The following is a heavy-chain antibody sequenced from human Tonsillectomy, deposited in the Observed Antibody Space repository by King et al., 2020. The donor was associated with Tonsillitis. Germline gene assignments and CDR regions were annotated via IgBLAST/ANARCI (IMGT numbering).Heavy chain of an antibody. D-gene: IGHD6-6*01. CDR1: GVSMSSRSYL. J-gene: IGHJ4*02. CDR2: MSYSGST. CDR3: ARLPDSTSYFDY. Sequence: LQLQESGPGLVKPSETLSLICAVSGVSMSSRSYLWAWIRQPPGKGLEWVGTMSYSGSTYYNPSLKSRLSISIDTSKNQFSLRLSSVPAADTAVYYCARLPDSTSYFDYWGQGSLVTVSS. V-gene: IGHV4-39*01.